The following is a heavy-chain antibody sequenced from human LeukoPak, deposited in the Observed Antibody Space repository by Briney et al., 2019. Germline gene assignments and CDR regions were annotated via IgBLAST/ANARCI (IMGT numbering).Heavy chain of an antibody. CDR3: AREGIAVAGLYYFDY. Sequence: PGGSLRLSCAASGFTFSSYAMPWVRQAPGKGLVWVAVISYDGSNKYYADSVKGRFTISRDNSKNTLYLQMNSLRAEDTAVYYCAREGIAVAGLYYFDYWGQGTLVTVSS. D-gene: IGHD6-19*01. CDR2: ISYDGSNK. J-gene: IGHJ4*02. CDR1: GFTFSSYA. V-gene: IGHV3-30-3*01.